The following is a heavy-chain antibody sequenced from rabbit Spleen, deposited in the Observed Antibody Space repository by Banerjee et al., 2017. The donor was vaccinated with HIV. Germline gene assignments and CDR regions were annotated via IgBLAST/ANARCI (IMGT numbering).Heavy chain of an antibody. CDR3: TRDDGSGHYIDGYFNL. CDR2: IDPIFGST. CDR1: GFDFNNYG. D-gene: IGHD1-1*01. Sequence: QEQLVESGGGLVQPGGSLKLSCKASGFDFNNYGMSWVRQAPGKGLEWIGYIDPIFGSTDFANWVNGRFTISSHNAQNTLYLQLNSLTAADTATYFCTRDDGSGHYIDGYFNLWGPGTLVTVS. J-gene: IGHJ4*01. V-gene: IGHV1S47*01.